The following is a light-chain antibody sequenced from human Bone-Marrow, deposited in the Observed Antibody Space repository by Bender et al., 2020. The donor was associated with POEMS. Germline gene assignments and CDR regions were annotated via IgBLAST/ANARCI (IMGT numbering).Light chain of an antibody. CDR1: SSDVGGYNY. CDR3: ASYTTASTWV. CDR2: NVS. Sequence: QSALTQPASVSGSPGQSITISCTGTSSDVGGYNYVSWYQHHPGKGPKVIIFNVSNRPSGVSNRFSASKSGNTASLTISGLQPDDEADYYCASYTTASTWVFGGGTKLSVL. J-gene: IGLJ3*02. V-gene: IGLV2-14*03.